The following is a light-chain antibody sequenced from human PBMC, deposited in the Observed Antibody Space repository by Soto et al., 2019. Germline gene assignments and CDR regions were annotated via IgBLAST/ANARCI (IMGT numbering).Light chain of an antibody. CDR1: SSNIGTNA. V-gene: IGLV1-44*01. Sequence: QSALTQPPSASGTPGQRVTISCSGSSSNIGTNAVHWYQHLPGTAPKLLIYSNDQRPSGVPDRFSGSKSGTSASLAIRGLQSEDEADYHCAAWDDSLKGPVFGGGTKVTVL. J-gene: IGLJ1*01. CDR3: AAWDDSLKGPV. CDR2: SND.